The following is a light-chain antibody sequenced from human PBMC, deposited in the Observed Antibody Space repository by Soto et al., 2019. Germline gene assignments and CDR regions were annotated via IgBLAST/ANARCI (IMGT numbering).Light chain of an antibody. CDR3: MQGTHWPRT. Sequence: DVVMTQSPLSLPVTLGQPASISCRSSHGLVFSDGNTYLHWFQQRPGQSPRRLIYNVFKRDSGVPDRFSGSGSGADFTLNISRVEAEDIGVYYGMQGTHWPRTFGQGPKVVIK. V-gene: IGKV2-30*01. CDR1: HGLVFSDGNTY. J-gene: IGKJ1*01. CDR2: NVF.